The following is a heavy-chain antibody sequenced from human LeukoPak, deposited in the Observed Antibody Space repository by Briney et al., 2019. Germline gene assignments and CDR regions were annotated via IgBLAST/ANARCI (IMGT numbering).Heavy chain of an antibody. J-gene: IGHJ4*02. Sequence: GGSLRLSCAASGFTFSSYAMSWVRQAPGKGLEWVSSISGSGASTYYADSVKGRFTISRDNSKNTLYLQMNSLRAEDTAVYYCARLVRRLQRLNIGRDSDYATGYYLDSWGQGTLVTVSS. CDR1: GFTFSSYA. V-gene: IGHV3-23*01. D-gene: IGHD5-12*01. CDR2: ISGSGAST. CDR3: ARLVRRLQRLNIGRDSDYATGYYLDS.